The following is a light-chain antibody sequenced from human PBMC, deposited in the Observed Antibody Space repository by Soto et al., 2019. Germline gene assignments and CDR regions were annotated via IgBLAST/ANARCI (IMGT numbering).Light chain of an antibody. CDR3: QSYDSNDHVV. CDR1: SGSIAGYY. CDR2: EDS. Sequence: NFMLTQPHSVSESPGKTVTISCTRSSGSIAGYYVQWYQQRPDSAPTTVIYEDSQRPSGVPDRFSGSIDSPSNSASLTISTLKPEDEADYFCQSYDSNDHVVFGGWTKLTVL. J-gene: IGLJ2*01. V-gene: IGLV6-57*04.